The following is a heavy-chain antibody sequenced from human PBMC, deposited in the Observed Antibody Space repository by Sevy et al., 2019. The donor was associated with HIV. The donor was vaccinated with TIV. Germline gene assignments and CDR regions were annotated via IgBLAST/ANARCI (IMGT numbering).Heavy chain of an antibody. V-gene: IGHV4-4*07. Sequence: SETLSLTCTVSGGSISSYYWSWIRQPAGKGLEWIGRIYTSGSTNYNPSLKSRVTMSVDTSKNQFSLKLSSVTAADTAVYYCARGGKITIFGVVDYYGMDVWGQGTTVTVSS. J-gene: IGHJ6*02. CDR2: IYTSGST. CDR1: GGSISSYY. D-gene: IGHD3-3*01. CDR3: ARGGKITIFGVVDYYGMDV.